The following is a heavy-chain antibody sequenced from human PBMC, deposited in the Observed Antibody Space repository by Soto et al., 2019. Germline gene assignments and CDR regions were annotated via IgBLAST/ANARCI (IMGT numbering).Heavy chain of an antibody. Sequence: EVQLLESGGALVQPGGSLRLSCAASGFTFNSYVMTWVRQAPGEGLEWLSSISRSGRGSAYYADSVKGRFTISRDNSENTLFLQMNNLRDEDTALYYCARGRYLDSSDYWVANLPFDHWGLGTLVTVSS. D-gene: IGHD3-22*01. J-gene: IGHJ4*02. V-gene: IGHV3-23*01. CDR1: GFTFNSYV. CDR3: ARGRYLDSSDYWVANLPFDH. CDR2: ISRSGRGSA.